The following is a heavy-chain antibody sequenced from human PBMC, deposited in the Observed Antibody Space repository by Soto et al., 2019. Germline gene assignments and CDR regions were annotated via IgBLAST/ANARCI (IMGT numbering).Heavy chain of an antibody. D-gene: IGHD1-26*01. J-gene: IGHJ4*02. CDR2: IYYSGST. V-gene: IGHV4-31*03. CDR3: ASAPIYSGSYFDY. Sequence: SETLPLTCTVSGGSISSGGYYWSWIRQHPGKGLEWIGYIYYSGSTYYNPSLKSRVTISVDTSKNQFSLKLSSVTAADTAVYYCASAPIYSGSYFDYWGQGTLVTVSS. CDR1: GGSISSGGYY.